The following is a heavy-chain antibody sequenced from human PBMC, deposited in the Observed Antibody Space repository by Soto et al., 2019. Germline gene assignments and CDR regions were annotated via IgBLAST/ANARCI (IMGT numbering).Heavy chain of an antibody. D-gene: IGHD3-10*01. J-gene: IGHJ6*02. CDR3: ARYSYYYSVYYGMDV. CDR1: GFTFSSYW. Sequence: EVQLVESGGGLVQPGGSLRLSCAASGFTFSSYWMHWVRQAPGKGLVWVSRINIDGSSTSYADSVKGRFTISRDNAKNSLYLQMNSLVAEDTAVYYCARYSYYYSVYYGMDVWGQGNTVTVCS. CDR2: INIDGSST. V-gene: IGHV3-74*01.